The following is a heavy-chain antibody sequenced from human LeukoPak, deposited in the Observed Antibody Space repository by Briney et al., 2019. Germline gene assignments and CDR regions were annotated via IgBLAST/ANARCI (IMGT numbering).Heavy chain of an antibody. D-gene: IGHD6-19*01. J-gene: IGHJ4*02. CDR2: IKEDGSEK. V-gene: IGHV3-7*01. Sequence: GGSLRLSCAASGFTFSSYWMSWVRQAPGKGLEWVANIKEDGSEKYYVDSVKGRFTISRDNAKNSLYLQMNGLRAEDTAVYYCARELGKYRRILGRDSQWLAVSGFDNWGQGILVTVSS. CDR3: ARELGKYRRILGRDSQWLAVSGFDN. CDR1: GFTFSSYW.